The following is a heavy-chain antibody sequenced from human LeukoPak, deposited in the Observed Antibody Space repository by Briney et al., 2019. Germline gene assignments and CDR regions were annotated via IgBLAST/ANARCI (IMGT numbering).Heavy chain of an antibody. CDR1: GLPLGTYA. CDR2: ISGSGGST. J-gene: IGHJ5*02. V-gene: IGHV3-23*01. CDR3: AKDPNSWNYDLPAIIFDP. Sequence: TGGSLRLSCVASGLPLGTYAMSWVRQAPGKGLEWVSSISGSGGSTYYADSVKGRFIISRDNSKNTLFLQMNSLRAEDTAVYYCAKDPNSWNYDLPAIIFDPWGQGTLVTVSS. D-gene: IGHD1-7*01.